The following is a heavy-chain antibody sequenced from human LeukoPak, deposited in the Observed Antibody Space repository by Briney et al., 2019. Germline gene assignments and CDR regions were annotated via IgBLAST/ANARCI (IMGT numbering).Heavy chain of an antibody. Sequence: GGSLRLSCVASGFTFSSYGMHWVRQAPAKGLERVAFIRDDGSNQLYADSVKGRFTISRDNSKNTLYLQMSSLRAEDTAVYYCAKEDAPLGGRPDFWGQGTLVTVSS. J-gene: IGHJ4*02. D-gene: IGHD3-16*01. CDR3: AKEDAPLGGRPDF. CDR1: GFTFSSYG. V-gene: IGHV3-30*02. CDR2: IRDDGSNQ.